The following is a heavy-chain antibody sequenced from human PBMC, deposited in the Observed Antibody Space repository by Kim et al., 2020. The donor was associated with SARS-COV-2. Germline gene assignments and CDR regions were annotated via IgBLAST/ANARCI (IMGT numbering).Heavy chain of an antibody. J-gene: IGHJ4*02. V-gene: IGHV3-9*01. CDR1: GFTFDDYA. CDR3: AKEGFAAAAHKGHSFDY. D-gene: IGHD6-13*01. CDR2: ISWNSGSI. Sequence: GGSLRLSCAASGFTFDDYAMHWVRQAPGKGLEWVSGISWNSGSIGYADSVKGRFTISRDNAKNSLYLQMNSLRAEDTALYYCAKEGFAAAAHKGHSFDYWGQGTLVTVSS.